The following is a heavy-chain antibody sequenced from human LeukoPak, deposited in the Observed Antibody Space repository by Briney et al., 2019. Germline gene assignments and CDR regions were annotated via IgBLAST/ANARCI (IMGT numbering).Heavy chain of an antibody. CDR3: ARVAGHSSGWFYFDY. Sequence: PSETLSLTCTVSGGSIVSYYWSWIRQPPGRGLEWIGYIYYNGVTNYNPSLESRVTISVDTSKNQFSLKLSSVTAADTAVYYCARVAGHSSGWFYFDYWGQGTLVTVSS. CDR2: IYYNGVT. D-gene: IGHD6-19*01. CDR1: GGSIVSYY. J-gene: IGHJ4*02. V-gene: IGHV4-59*01.